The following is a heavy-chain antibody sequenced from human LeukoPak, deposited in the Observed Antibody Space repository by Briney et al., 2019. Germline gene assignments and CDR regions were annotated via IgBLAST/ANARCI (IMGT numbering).Heavy chain of an antibody. D-gene: IGHD3-16*01. CDR2: ISGSGGST. Sequence: GGSLRLSCAASGFTFSSYAMSWVRQAPGKGLEWVSAISGSGGSTYYADSVKGRFTISRDNAKNSLYLQMNSLRGEDTAVYYCARGSSFGAYWGQGTLVTVSS. V-gene: IGHV3-23*01. CDR3: ARGSSFGAY. CDR1: GFTFSSYA. J-gene: IGHJ4*02.